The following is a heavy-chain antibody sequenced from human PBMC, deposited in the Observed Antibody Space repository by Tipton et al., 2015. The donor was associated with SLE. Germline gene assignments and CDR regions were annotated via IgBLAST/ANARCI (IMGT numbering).Heavy chain of an antibody. Sequence: TLSLTCTVSGGSISSGGYYWSWLRQHPGKGLEWIGYIYYSGSTYYNPSLKSRVTISVDTSKNQFSLKLSSVTAADTAVYYCARGVTVVGAFDIWGQGTMVTVSS. J-gene: IGHJ3*02. CDR2: IYYSGST. D-gene: IGHD3-22*01. V-gene: IGHV4-31*03. CDR1: GGSISSGGYY. CDR3: ARGVTVVGAFDI.